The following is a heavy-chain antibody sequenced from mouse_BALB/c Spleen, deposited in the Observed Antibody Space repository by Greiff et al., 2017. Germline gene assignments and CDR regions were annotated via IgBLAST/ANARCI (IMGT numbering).Heavy chain of an antibody. CDR3: ALISPWFAY. V-gene: IGHV1S29*02. J-gene: IGHJ3*01. D-gene: IGHD2-4*01. Sequence: EVQLQQSGPELVKPGASVKISCKASGYTFTDYNMHWVKQSHGKSLEWIGYIYPYNGGTGYNQKFKSKATLTVDNSSSTAYMELRSLTSEDSAVYYCALISPWFAYWGQGTLVTVSA. CDR1: GYTFTDYN. CDR2: IYPYNGGT.